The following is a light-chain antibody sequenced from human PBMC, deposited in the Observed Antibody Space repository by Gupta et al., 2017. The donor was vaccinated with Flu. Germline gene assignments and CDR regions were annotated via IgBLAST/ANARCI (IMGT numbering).Light chain of an antibody. J-gene: IGLJ1*01. CDR3: MIWHSSAYV. V-gene: IGLV5-45*01. CDR2: YNLDSDK. CDR1: SGINGGTYR. Sequence: CTLRSGINGGTYRRYCYQQKPGSPPQDRLNYNLDSDKQQGSGAPSRFSGSKDASANAGILIISGLQAEDEDDYYCMIWHSSAYVFGAGTKVTVL.